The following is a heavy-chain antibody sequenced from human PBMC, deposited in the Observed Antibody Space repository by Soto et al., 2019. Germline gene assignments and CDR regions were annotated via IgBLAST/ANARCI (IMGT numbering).Heavy chain of an antibody. CDR1: GFTFDDYA. Sequence: PGGSLRLSCAASGFTFDDYAMHWVRQAPGKGLEWVSGISWNSGSIGYADSVKGRFTISRDNAKNSLYLQMNSLRAEDTALYYCAKDAEAYYDILTANNPFDYWGQGTLVTVS. J-gene: IGHJ4*02. CDR2: ISWNSGSI. D-gene: IGHD3-9*01. V-gene: IGHV3-9*01. CDR3: AKDAEAYYDILTANNPFDY.